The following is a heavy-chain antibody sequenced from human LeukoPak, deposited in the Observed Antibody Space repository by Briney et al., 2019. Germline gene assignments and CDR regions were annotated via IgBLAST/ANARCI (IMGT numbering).Heavy chain of an antibody. V-gene: IGHV1-2*02. CDR2: INPNSGGT. CDR3: AVYMALGAFDI. CDR1: GYTFTGYY. J-gene: IGHJ3*02. Sequence: VASVKVSCKASGYTFTGYYMHWVRQAPGQGLEWMGWINPNSGGTNYAQKFQGRVTMTRDTSISTAYMELSRLRSDDKAVYYCAVYMALGAFDIWGQGTMVTVSS. D-gene: IGHD5/OR15-5a*01.